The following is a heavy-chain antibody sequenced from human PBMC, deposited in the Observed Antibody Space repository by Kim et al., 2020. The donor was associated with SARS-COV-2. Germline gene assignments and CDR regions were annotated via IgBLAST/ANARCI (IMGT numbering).Heavy chain of an antibody. CDR2: LNPVTGGT. J-gene: IGHJ3*01. D-gene: IGHD4-4*01. V-gene: IGHV1-2*05. CDR3: ARQVNDAFDL. Sequence: ASVKVSCKASGYTLSGHYLHWVRQAPGQGLEWMGRLNPVTGGTDLAQKFQDRVIMTRDTSVNTAYLELISLTSDDTVLYYCARQVNDAFDLWGQGTLVTVPS. CDR1: GYTLSGHY.